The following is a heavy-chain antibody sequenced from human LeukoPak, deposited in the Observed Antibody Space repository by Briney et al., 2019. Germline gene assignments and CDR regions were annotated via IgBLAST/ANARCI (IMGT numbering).Heavy chain of an antibody. CDR3: ARHAEPLYYDILTGYSPAGTFDI. D-gene: IGHD3-9*01. CDR1: GGSISSSSYY. CDR2: IYYSGST. J-gene: IGHJ3*02. Sequence: SETLSLTCTVSGGSISSSSYYCGWIRQPPGKGLEWIGSIYYSGSTYYNPSLKSRVTISVDTSKNQFSLKLSSVTAADTAVYYCARHAEPLYYDILTGYSPAGTFDIWGQGTMVTVSS. V-gene: IGHV4-39*07.